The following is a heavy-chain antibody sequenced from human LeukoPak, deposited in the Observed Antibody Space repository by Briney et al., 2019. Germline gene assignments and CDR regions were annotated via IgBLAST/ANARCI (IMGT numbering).Heavy chain of an antibody. CDR1: GFTFSSYS. CDR3: ARDSEYCSSTSCYRVDYYYYGMDV. CDR2: ISSSSSTI. D-gene: IGHD2-2*02. J-gene: IGHJ6*02. Sequence: GGSLRLSCAASGFTFSSYSMNWVRQAPGKGLEWVSYISSSSSTIYYADSVKGRFTISRDNAKNSLYLQMNSLRAEDTAVYYCARDSEYCSSTSCYRVDYYYYGMDVWGQGTTVTVSS. V-gene: IGHV3-48*01.